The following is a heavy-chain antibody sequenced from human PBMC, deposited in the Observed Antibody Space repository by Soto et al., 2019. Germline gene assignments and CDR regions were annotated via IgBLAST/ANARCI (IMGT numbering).Heavy chain of an antibody. Sequence: EVQLVESGGGLVQPGGSLRLSCVASGFTFSDYWMHWVRQAPGKGLVWVSRIKFDGSIKNHADSVKGRFTISRDNARNTVHLQMYSLRAEDTGIYYCARGLRNYYGVDVWGGGTTVTVSS. V-gene: IGHV3-74*01. J-gene: IGHJ6*04. CDR3: ARGLRNYYGVDV. CDR1: GFTFSDYW. D-gene: IGHD4-17*01. CDR2: IKFDGSIK.